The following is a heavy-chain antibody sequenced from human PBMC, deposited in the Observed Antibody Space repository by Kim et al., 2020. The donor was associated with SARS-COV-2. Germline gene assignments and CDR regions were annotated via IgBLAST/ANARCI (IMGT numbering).Heavy chain of an antibody. CDR2: ISSSSYT. V-gene: IGHV3-11*05. CDR3: ARGVTRGIAAAGTFDY. Sequence: GGSLRLSCAASGFTFSDYYMSWIRQAPGKGLEWVSYISSSSYTNYADSVKGRFTISRDNAKNSLYLQMNSLRAEDTAVYYCARGVTRGIAAAGTFDYWGQGTLVTVSS. J-gene: IGHJ4*02. CDR1: GFTFSDYY. D-gene: IGHD6-13*01.